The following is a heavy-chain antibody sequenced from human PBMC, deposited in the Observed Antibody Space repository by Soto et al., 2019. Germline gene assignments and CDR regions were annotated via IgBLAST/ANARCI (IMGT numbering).Heavy chain of an antibody. J-gene: IGHJ6*02. CDR3: TRSTVAGVYNNYGMAV. CDR1: GGSINNYY. CDR2: IYSRGNT. D-gene: IGHD6-19*01. Sequence: QVQLQESGPGQVKPSETLSLTCTVSGGSINNYYWSWIRQPPGKGLEWIGYIYSRGNTDYNPSLKSRVTIALDTYKNQFSLKLTSVSAADTAVYYCTRSTVAGVYNNYGMAVWGQGTTVTVSS. V-gene: IGHV4-59*01.